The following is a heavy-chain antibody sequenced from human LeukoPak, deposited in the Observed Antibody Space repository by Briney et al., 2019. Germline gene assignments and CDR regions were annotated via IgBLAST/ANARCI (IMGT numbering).Heavy chain of an antibody. CDR2: IKQDGSER. V-gene: IGHV3-7*01. CDR3: ARPAGWDLLHDAFDI. Sequence: GGSLRLSCAASGFTFSDYYMTWTRQAPGKGLEWVANIKQDGSERYYVDSVKGRFTISRDNAKNSLYLQMNSLRAADTAVYYCARPAGWDLLHDAFDIWGQGTMVTVSS. D-gene: IGHD1-26*01. J-gene: IGHJ3*02. CDR1: GFTFSDYY.